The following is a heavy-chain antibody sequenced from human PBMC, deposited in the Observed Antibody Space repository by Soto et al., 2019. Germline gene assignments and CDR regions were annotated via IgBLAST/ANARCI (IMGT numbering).Heavy chain of an antibody. CDR2: IIRMFGTA. D-gene: IGHD5-18*01. CDR3: ASGIQLWLRRINNGYSG. Sequence: QVQLVQSGAEVKKPESSVKVSCKAPGGTFSTYAISWVRQAPGQGLEWMGGIIRMFGTANYAQRFQDRVTITADESTNTVNMELSILRYEDTAVYFCASGIQLWLRRINNGYSGWGQGTLVTVSS. CDR1: GGTFSTYA. V-gene: IGHV1-69*12. J-gene: IGHJ4*02.